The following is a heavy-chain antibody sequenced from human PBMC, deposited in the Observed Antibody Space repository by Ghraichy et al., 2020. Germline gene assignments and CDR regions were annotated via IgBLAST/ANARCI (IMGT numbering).Heavy chain of an antibody. CDR1: GGSFSGYY. J-gene: IGHJ4*02. CDR2: INHSGST. D-gene: IGHD6-13*01. CDR3: ARLPSSSWYVGWIRDY. V-gene: IGHV4-34*01. Sequence: SETLSLTCAVYGGSFSGYYWSWIRQPPGKGLEWIGEINHSGSTNYNPSLKSRVTISVDTSKNQFSLKLSSVTAADTAVYYCARLPSSSWYVGWIRDYWGQGTLVTVSS.